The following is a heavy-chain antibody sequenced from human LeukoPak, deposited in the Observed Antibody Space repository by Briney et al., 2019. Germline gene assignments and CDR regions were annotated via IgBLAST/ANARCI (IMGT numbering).Heavy chain of an antibody. Sequence: SETLSLTCTVSGGSISSSSYYWGWIRQPPGKGLEWIGSIYYSGSTYYNPSLNSRVTISVDTSKNQFSLKLSSVTAADTAVYYCARRPSYSNYVGYYYYYMDVWGKGTTVTVSS. CDR2: IYYSGST. D-gene: IGHD4-11*01. CDR3: ARRPSYSNYVGYYYYYMDV. V-gene: IGHV4-39*01. CDR1: GGSISSSSYY. J-gene: IGHJ6*03.